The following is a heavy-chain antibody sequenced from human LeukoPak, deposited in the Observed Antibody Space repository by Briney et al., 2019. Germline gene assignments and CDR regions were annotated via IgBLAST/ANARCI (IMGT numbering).Heavy chain of an antibody. Sequence: SETLSLTCTVSGGSISSSSYYWGWIRQPPGKGLEWIGEITPSGSTNYDPSLKSRVTISVNTSRNQFSLSLSSVTAADTAVYYCARHQWLPIDYWGQGTLVTVSS. D-gene: IGHD5-24*01. CDR2: ITPSGST. J-gene: IGHJ4*02. CDR1: GGSISSSSYY. CDR3: ARHQWLPIDY. V-gene: IGHV4-39*01.